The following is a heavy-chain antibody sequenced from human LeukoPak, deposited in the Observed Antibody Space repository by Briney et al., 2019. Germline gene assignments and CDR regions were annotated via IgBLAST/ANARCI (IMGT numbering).Heavy chain of an antibody. V-gene: IGHV4-59*08. J-gene: IGHJ4*02. D-gene: IGHD3-3*01. Sequence: PSETLSLTCSVSGGSFSRYQWSWIRQPPGKGLEWIGYIYYSGSTYYNPSLKSRVTISVDTSKNQFSLKLSSVTAADTAVYYCARRGYDFWTGYHRYFDFWGQGTLVAVSS. CDR2: IYYSGST. CDR1: GGSFSRYQ. CDR3: ARRGYDFWTGYHRYFDF.